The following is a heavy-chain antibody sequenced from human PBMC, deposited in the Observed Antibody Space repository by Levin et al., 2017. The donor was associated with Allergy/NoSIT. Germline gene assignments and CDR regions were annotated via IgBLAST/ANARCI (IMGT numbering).Heavy chain of an antibody. CDR2: IKQDGSEK. V-gene: IGHV3-7*01. D-gene: IGHD3-10*01. Sequence: GGSLRLSCAASGFTFSSYWMNWVRQAPGQGLEWVANIKQDGSEKYCVDSVKGRFTISRDNAENSLYLHMNSLRVEDTAVYYCARPLHSGPGSPEGYWGQGTLVTVSS. J-gene: IGHJ4*02. CDR3: ARPLHSGPGSPEGY. CDR1: GFTFSSYW.